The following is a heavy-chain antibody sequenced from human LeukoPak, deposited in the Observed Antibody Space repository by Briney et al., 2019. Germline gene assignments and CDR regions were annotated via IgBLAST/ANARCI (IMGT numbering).Heavy chain of an antibody. Sequence: ASVKVSCKASGYTFTSYSMNWVRQAPGQGLEWMGWMNPNSGNTGYAQKFQGRVTMTRNTSISTAYMELSSLRSEDTAVYYCARDTYYYDSSGYRRAFDIWGQGTMVTVSS. CDR1: GYTFTSYS. J-gene: IGHJ3*02. V-gene: IGHV1-8*02. D-gene: IGHD3-22*01. CDR2: MNPNSGNT. CDR3: ARDTYYYDSSGYRRAFDI.